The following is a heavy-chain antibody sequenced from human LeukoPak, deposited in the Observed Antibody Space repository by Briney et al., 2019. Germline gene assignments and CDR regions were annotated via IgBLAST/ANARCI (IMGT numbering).Heavy chain of an antibody. CDR1: GYTFTSYD. CDR3: ARGRHYDFWILSPYYYGMDV. D-gene: IGHD3-3*01. V-gene: IGHV1-8*01. CDR2: MNPNSGNT. Sequence: ASVTVSCTASGYTFTSYDINWVRQATGQGLEWMGWMNPNSGNTGYAQKFQGRVTMTRNTSISTAYMELSSLRSEDTAVYYCARGRHYDFWILSPYYYGMDVWGQGTTVTVSS. J-gene: IGHJ6*02.